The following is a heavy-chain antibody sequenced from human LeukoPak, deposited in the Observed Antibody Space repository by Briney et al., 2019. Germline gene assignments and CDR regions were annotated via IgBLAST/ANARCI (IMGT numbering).Heavy chain of an antibody. CDR1: GGSISSGGYY. V-gene: IGHV4-31*03. Sequence: SETLSLTCTVSGGSISSGGYYWSWVRQHPGKGLEWIGYIYYSGSTYYNPSLKSRVTISVDTSKNQFSLKLSSVTAADTAVYYCARAHWSRAFDIWGQGTMVTVSS. D-gene: IGHD2-8*02. CDR2: IYYSGST. CDR3: ARAHWSRAFDI. J-gene: IGHJ3*02.